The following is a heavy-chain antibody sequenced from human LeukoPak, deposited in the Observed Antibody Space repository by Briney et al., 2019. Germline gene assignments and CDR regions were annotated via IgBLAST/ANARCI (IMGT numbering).Heavy chain of an antibody. D-gene: IGHD3-16*01. CDR1: GGTFSSYA. V-gene: IGHV1-69*13. Sequence: SVKVSCKASGGTFSSYAISWVRQAPGQGLEWMGGIIPIFGTANYAQKFQGRVTITADESTSTAYKELSSLRSEDTAVYYCARDSAQRYTWGIDYWGQGTLVTVSS. J-gene: IGHJ4*02. CDR3: ARDSAQRYTWGIDY. CDR2: IIPIFGTA.